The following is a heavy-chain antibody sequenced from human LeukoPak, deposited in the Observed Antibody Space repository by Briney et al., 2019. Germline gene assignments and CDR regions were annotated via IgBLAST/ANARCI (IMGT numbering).Heavy chain of an antibody. Sequence: SETLSLTCAVYGGSFSGYYWSWIRQPPGKGLEWIGEINHSGSTNYNPSLKSRVTISVDTSKNQFSLKLSPVTAADTAVYYCASIAARPPYYYYYYYMDVWGKGATVTVSS. CDR1: GGSFSGYY. V-gene: IGHV4-34*01. CDR2: INHSGST. J-gene: IGHJ6*03. CDR3: ASIAARPPYYYYYYYMDV. D-gene: IGHD6-6*01.